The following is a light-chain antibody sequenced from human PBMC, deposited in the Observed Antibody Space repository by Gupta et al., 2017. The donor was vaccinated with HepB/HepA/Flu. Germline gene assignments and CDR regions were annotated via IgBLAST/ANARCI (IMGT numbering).Light chain of an antibody. CDR2: DAS. CDR1: QSVSSY. J-gene: IGKJ4*01. V-gene: IGKV3-11*01. Sequence: EIVLTQSPATLSLSPGERATLSCRASQSVSSYLAWYQQKPGQAPRLLIYDASNRATGIPARFSGSGAGTDFTLTISSREPEDFAVYYCQQRSNWPPGATFGGGTXVEIK. CDR3: QQRSNWPPGAT.